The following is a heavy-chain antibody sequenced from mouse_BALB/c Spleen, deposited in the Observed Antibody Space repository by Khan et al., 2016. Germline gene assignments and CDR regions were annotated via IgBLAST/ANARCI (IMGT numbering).Heavy chain of an antibody. CDR3: GRMGGSYAMDY. CDR2: ITSGSTNI. Sequence: EVELVESGGDLVQPGGSRKLSCAASGFTFSGFGMHWVRQAPEKGLEGVAYITSGSTNIYYADTVKGRFTISRDNPKNTLFLQMTSLRSEDTAMYYCGRMGGSYAMDYWGQGTSVTVSS. J-gene: IGHJ4*01. CDR1: GFTFSGFG. V-gene: IGHV5-17*02.